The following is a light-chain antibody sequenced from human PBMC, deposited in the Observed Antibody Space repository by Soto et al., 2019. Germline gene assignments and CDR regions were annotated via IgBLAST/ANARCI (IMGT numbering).Light chain of an antibody. CDR3: QQYNTYGWT. J-gene: IGKJ1*01. CDR2: DAS. CDR1: QSISRW. Sequence: DIKVTQSPSTLSASVGDRVTITCRASQSISRWLVWYQQKPGKAPTLLIYDASTLGSGVPSSFSGSGSGTEFTLTISSLQPDDFATYYCQQYNTYGWTFGQGTKVEIK. V-gene: IGKV1-5*01.